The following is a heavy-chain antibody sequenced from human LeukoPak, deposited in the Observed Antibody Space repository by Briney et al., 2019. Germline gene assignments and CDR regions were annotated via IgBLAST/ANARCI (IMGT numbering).Heavy chain of an antibody. CDR3: ARDLVDFWSGYSSYLHDAFDI. CDR1: GYTFTSYG. V-gene: IGHV1-18*01. CDR2: ISAYNGNT. D-gene: IGHD3-3*01. Sequence: ASVKVSCKASGYTFTSYGISWVRQAPGQGLEWMGWISAYNGNTNYAQKLQGRVTMTTDTSTSTAYMELRSLRSDDTAVYYCARDLVDFWSGYSSYLHDAFDIWGQGTMVTVSS. J-gene: IGHJ3*02.